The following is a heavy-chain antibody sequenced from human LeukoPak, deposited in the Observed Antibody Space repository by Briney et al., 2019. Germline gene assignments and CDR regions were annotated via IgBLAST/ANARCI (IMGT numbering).Heavy chain of an antibody. Sequence: SETLSLTCTVSGGSISSCSYYWSWIRQPAGKGLGWIGRFYTCGSTNSNPPLKSRVTISVDTSKNQFSLKLSSVTAADTAVYYCARDSYPITIFGVSWFDPWGQGTLVTVSS. CDR3: ARDSYPITIFGVSWFDP. CDR1: GGSISSCSYY. D-gene: IGHD3-3*01. V-gene: IGHV4-61*02. J-gene: IGHJ5*02. CDR2: FYTCGST.